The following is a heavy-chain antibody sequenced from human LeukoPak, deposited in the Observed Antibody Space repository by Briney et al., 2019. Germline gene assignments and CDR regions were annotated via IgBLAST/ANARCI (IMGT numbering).Heavy chain of an antibody. J-gene: IGHJ3*02. CDR3: AKDGDYGDYVSAFDI. CDR2: IRYDGSNK. CDR1: GFTFSSYG. Sequence: PGGSLRLSCAASGFTFSSYGMHWVRQAPGKGLEWVAFIRYDGSNKYYADSGKGRFTISRDNSKNTLYLQMNSLRAEDTAVYYCAKDGDYGDYVSAFDIWGQGTMVTVSS. V-gene: IGHV3-30*02. D-gene: IGHD4-17*01.